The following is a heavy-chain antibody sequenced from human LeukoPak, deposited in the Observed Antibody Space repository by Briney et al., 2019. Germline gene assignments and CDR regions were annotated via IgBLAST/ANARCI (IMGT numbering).Heavy chain of an antibody. D-gene: IGHD4-11*01. CDR1: GFTVSDYW. V-gene: IGHV3-7*01. CDR3: AKEGAYPIVTYDS. J-gene: IGHJ5*01. CDR2: IKQDGSEK. Sequence: PGGSLRLSCAASGFTVSDYWMNWLRQAPGKGLEWVANIKQDGSEKYYVASVKGRFTISRDNAKNSPYLQMNSLRAEDTAVYYCAKEGAYPIVTYDSWGQGTLVTVSS.